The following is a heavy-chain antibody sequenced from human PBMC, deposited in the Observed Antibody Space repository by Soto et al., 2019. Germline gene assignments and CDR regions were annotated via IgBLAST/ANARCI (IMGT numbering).Heavy chain of an antibody. Sequence: SETLSLTCTGSGGSISGYYWSWIRQPPGKGLEWIGYLYYSGNTNYNPSLKSRVTMSVDTSKNQFSLKLSSVTAADTAVYYCARESFDLTGYLDSRGQGILVTGSS. D-gene: IGHD3-9*01. CDR1: GGSISGYY. CDR3: ARESFDLTGYLDS. CDR2: LYYSGNT. J-gene: IGHJ4*02. V-gene: IGHV4-59*01.